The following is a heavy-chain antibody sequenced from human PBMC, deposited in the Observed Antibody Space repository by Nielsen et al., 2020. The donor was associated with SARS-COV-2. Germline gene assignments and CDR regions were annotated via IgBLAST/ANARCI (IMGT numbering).Heavy chain of an antibody. CDR1: GGSVSSIIYY. J-gene: IGHJ5*02. V-gene: IGHV4-61*01. Sequence: SETLSLTCTVSGGSVSSIIYYWSWIRQSPGKGLEWIGHIYYSGSTNYNPSLKSRVTISVDTSKNQFSLKLSSVTAADTAVYYCARGGGSSGWFDPWGQGTLVTVSS. CDR3: ARGGGSSGWFDP. CDR2: IYYSGST. D-gene: IGHD6-19*01.